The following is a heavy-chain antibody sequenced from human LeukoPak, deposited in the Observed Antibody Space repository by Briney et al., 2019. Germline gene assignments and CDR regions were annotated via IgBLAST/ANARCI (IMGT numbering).Heavy chain of an antibody. J-gene: IGHJ4*02. V-gene: IGHV3-74*01. CDR1: GFTFTSYW. CDR2: INSDGSST. Sequence: LAGGSLRLSCAASGFTFTSYWMHWVRQVPGQGLVWVSRINSDGSSTGYADSVKGRFTISRDNAKDTLYLQMNSLRAEDTAVYYCARGGSTHLGYWGQGTLVTVSS. CDR3: ARGGSTHLGY. D-gene: IGHD2-2*01.